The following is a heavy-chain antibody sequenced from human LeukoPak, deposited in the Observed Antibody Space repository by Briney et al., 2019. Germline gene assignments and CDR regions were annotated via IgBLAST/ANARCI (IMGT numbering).Heavy chain of an antibody. D-gene: IGHD3-10*01. CDR3: TTRVQNYYYYMDV. CDR1: GFTFSNAW. Sequence: TGGSLRLSCAASGFTFSNAWMSWVRQAPGKGLGWVGRIKSKTDGGTTDYAAPVKGRFTISRDDSKNTLYLQMNSLKTEDTAVYYCTTRVQNYYYYMDVWGKGTTVTVSS. V-gene: IGHV3-15*01. CDR2: IKSKTDGGTT. J-gene: IGHJ6*03.